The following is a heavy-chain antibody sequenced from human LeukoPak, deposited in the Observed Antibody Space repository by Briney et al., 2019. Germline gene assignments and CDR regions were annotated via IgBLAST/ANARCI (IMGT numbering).Heavy chain of an antibody. CDR3: ARDGGYFYESMSYYSAFDI. D-gene: IGHD3-22*01. CDR1: GLTFTNYA. Sequence: GGSLRLSCAASGLTFTNYAMNWVRQAPGKGLEWVSTISPSGSDSYYADSVKGRFTISRDNAKNSLYLQMNSLRAEDTAVYFCARDGGYFYESMSYYSAFDIWGQGTMVTVSS. V-gene: IGHV3-21*01. CDR2: ISPSGSDS. J-gene: IGHJ3*02.